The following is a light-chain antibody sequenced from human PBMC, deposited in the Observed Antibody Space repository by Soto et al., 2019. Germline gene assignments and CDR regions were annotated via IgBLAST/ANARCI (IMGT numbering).Light chain of an antibody. CDR1: QSVSNN. V-gene: IGKV3D-15*01. CDR2: SAS. Sequence: EIVMTQSPVTLSVSPGERATLSCRASQSVSNNLAWYQQKPGQAPRLPIFSASSRATGSPARFSGSGSGTDFTLTISSLQSEDFAIYFCQQYNNWPRTFGQGTKVE. J-gene: IGKJ1*01. CDR3: QQYNNWPRT.